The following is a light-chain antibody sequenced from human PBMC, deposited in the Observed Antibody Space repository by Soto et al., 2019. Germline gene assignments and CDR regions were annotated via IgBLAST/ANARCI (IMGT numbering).Light chain of an antibody. CDR3: QSYDSSLSAHV. CDR1: SSNIGAGYD. Sequence: QSVLTQPPSVSGAPGQRVTISCTGSSSNIGAGYDVHWYQQLPGTAPKLLIYGNSNRPSGVPDRFSGSKSGTSASLAITGLQAEDEADYYCQSYDSSLSAHVFGTGPKLTVL. J-gene: IGLJ1*01. CDR2: GNS. V-gene: IGLV1-40*01.